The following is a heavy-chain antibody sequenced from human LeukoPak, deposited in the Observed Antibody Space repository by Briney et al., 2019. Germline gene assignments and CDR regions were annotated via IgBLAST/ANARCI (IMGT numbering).Heavy chain of an antibody. V-gene: IGHV3-33*01. J-gene: IGHJ5*02. CDR2: IWCDGSNK. D-gene: IGHD3-3*01. Sequence: GGSLRLSCAASGFTFSSYGMPWVRQAPGKGLEWVAVIWCDGSNKYYADSVKGRFTISRDNSKNTLYLQMSSLRAEDTAVYYCARDSQSYYDFWSGYNNWFDPWGQGTLVTVSS. CDR1: GFTFSSYG. CDR3: ARDSQSYYDFWSGYNNWFDP.